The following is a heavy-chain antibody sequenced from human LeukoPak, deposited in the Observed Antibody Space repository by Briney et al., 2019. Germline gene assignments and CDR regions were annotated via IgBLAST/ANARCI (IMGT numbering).Heavy chain of an antibody. V-gene: IGHV3-30*18. CDR1: GFTFSSYG. Sequence: GRSLRLSCAASGFTFSSYGMHWVRQAPGKGLEWVAVISYDGSNKYYADSVKGRFTISRDNSKNTLYLQMNSLRAEDTAVYYCAKALIDGYFAFDIWGQGTMVTVSS. D-gene: IGHD5-24*01. CDR2: ISYDGSNK. CDR3: AKALIDGYFAFDI. J-gene: IGHJ3*02.